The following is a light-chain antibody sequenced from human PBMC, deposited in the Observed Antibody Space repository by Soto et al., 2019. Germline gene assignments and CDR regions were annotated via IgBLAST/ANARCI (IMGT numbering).Light chain of an antibody. V-gene: IGLV2-8*01. CDR1: SSDVGGYNY. Sequence: QSALTQPPSASGSPGQSVTISCTGTSSDVGGYNYVSWYQQYPGKAPKLMLYEVSKRPSGVPDRFSGSKSGNTASLTVSGLQAEDEADYYCSSYAGNYTLVFGGGTKVTVL. CDR2: EVS. CDR3: SSYAGNYTLV. J-gene: IGLJ2*01.